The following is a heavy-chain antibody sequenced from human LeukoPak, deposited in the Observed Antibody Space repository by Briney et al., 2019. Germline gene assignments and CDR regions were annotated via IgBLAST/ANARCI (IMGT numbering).Heavy chain of an antibody. V-gene: IGHV1-46*01. CDR1: GYTFTSSY. D-gene: IGHD4-23*01. CDR2: LNPSGGST. CDR3: ARGWLAETTVVTPYNY. J-gene: IGHJ4*02. Sequence: ASLKVSCKASGYTFTSSYMHSVRQAPGQRLEWMGLLNPSGGSTSYAQKFQGRVTITADESTSTAYMELSSLRSEDTAVYYCARGWLAETTVVTPYNYWGQGTLVTVSS.